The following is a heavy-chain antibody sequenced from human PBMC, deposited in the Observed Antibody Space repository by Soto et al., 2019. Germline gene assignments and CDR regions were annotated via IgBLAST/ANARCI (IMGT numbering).Heavy chain of an antibody. CDR2: IYWNDDK. D-gene: IGHD5-18*01. CDR1: GLSLSTHGVG. CDR3: VQNYRYDDQGNRN. J-gene: IGHJ4*02. V-gene: IGHV2-5*01. Sequence: SGPTLVNPTQTLALTCTLSGLSLSTHGVGVGWIRQPPGKALEWLAVIYWNDDKSHSPSLRGRLSLTKDASKNQVVLTMTNMDPVDSATYYCVQNYRYDDQGNRNWGLGALVTVSS.